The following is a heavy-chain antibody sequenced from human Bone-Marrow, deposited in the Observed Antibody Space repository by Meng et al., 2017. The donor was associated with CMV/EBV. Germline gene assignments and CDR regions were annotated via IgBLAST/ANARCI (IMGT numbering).Heavy chain of an antibody. CDR1: GFTFSTYS. D-gene: IGHD6-6*01. J-gene: IGHJ6*02. CDR3: ARLIAALKRSMAV. CDR2: ISSSSSYI. V-gene: IGHV3-21*01. Sequence: GESLKISCAASGFTFSTYSMNWVRQAPGKGLEWVSSISSSSSYIYYADSVKGRFTISRDNAKNSLYLQMNSLRAEDTAVYYCARLIAALKRSMAVWGQGTTVTVYS.